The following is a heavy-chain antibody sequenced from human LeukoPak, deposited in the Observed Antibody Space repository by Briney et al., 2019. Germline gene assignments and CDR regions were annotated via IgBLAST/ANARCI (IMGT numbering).Heavy chain of an antibody. D-gene: IGHD3-22*01. CDR3: ARVYDSSGYYSGHYYYMDV. V-gene: IGHV1-69*05. CDR1: GGTFSSYA. CDR2: IIPIFGTA. Sequence: ASVKVSCKASGGTFSSYAISWVRQAPGQGLEWMGGIIPIFGTANYAQKFQGRVTITTDESTSTAYMELSSLRSEDTAVYYCARVYDSSGYYSGHYYYMDVWGKGTTVTVSS. J-gene: IGHJ6*03.